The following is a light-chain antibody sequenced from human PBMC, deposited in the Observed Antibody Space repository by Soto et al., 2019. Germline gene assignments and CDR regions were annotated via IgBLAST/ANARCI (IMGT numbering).Light chain of an antibody. V-gene: IGLV2-8*02. CDR2: EVT. J-gene: IGLJ2*01. CDR1: SSDVAGSDY. CDR3: SSFARGDNPHVL. Sequence: QSVLTQPPSASRSPGQSVTISCTGTSSDVAGSDYVSWYQQHPGKAPKLIIYEVTKRPAGVPDRFSGSKSGNAASLTVSGLQADDESYYYCSSFARGDNPHVLFGGGTKVTVL.